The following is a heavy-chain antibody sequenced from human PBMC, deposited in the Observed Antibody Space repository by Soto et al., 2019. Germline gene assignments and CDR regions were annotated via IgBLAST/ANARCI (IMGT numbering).Heavy chain of an antibody. CDR2: ISTSGGST. CDR3: AKDGLGAYSYGSYYFDY. CDR1: GFTFSSYA. V-gene: IGHV3-23*01. D-gene: IGHD5-18*01. J-gene: IGHJ4*01. Sequence: HPGGSLRLSCAASGFTFSSYAMSWVRQAPGKGLEWVSTISTSGGSTYYADSVKGRFTISRDNSKNTLYLQMNSLRAEDTAVYYCAKDGLGAYSYGSYYFDYWGQGTLVTVSS.